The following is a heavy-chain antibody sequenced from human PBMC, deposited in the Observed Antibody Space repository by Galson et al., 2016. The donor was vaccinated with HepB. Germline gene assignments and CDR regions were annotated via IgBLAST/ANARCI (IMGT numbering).Heavy chain of an antibody. Sequence: TLSLTCTVSGGSISSNSYYWGWIRQPPGKGLEWLGSIYYVGNTYYNPSLKSRVIISIDTSNNRVSLKLRSVTAADTAVYYCARHERLLSWFDPWGQGSLVTVSS. D-gene: IGHD5-12*01. CDR3: ARHERLLSWFDP. CDR2: IYYVGNT. V-gene: IGHV4-39*01. J-gene: IGHJ5*02. CDR1: GGSISSNSYY.